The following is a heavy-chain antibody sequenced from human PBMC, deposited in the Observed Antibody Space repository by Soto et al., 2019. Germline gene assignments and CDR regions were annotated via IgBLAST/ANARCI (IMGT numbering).Heavy chain of an antibody. V-gene: IGHV3-64D*08. D-gene: IGHD3-3*01. CDR2: ISSNGGST. Sequence: GGSLRLSCSASGFTFSSYAMHWVRQAPGKGLEYVSAISSNGGSTYYADSVKGRFTISRDNSKNTLYLQMNSLRAEDTAVYYCARDGDFWSGYLGGNYYYYYGMDVCGQGTTVTVSS. J-gene: IGHJ6*02. CDR3: ARDGDFWSGYLGGNYYYYYGMDV. CDR1: GFTFSSYA.